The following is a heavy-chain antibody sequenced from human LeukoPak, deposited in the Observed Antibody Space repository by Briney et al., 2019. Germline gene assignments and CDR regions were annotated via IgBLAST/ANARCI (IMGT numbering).Heavy chain of an antibody. Sequence: SGNPAPTHPVSGGSPSSFYWGRVRPPPREGPEVVWYLYYNGNTNNNPSLKSRVTMSVDTSNNQFSLRLTSVTAADTAVYFCARHVPTPYYGTSGPFDYWGQGTLVTVSS. J-gene: IGHJ4*02. CDR3: ARHVPTPYYGTSGPFDY. V-gene: IGHV4-59*08. CDR2: LYYNGNT. CDR1: GGSPSSFY. D-gene: IGHD3-22*01.